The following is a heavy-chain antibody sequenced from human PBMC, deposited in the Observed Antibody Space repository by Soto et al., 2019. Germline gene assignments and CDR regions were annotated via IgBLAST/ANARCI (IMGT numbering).Heavy chain of an antibody. Sequence: GGSLRLSCAASGFTFSSYAMHWVRQAPGKGLEWVAVISYDGSNKYYADSVKGRFTISRDNSKNTLYLQMNSLRAEDTAVYYCARGHSSGYYSVDYWGQGTLVTVSS. CDR3: ARGHSSGYYSVDY. CDR2: ISYDGSNK. CDR1: GFTFSSYA. J-gene: IGHJ4*02. V-gene: IGHV3-30-3*01. D-gene: IGHD3-22*01.